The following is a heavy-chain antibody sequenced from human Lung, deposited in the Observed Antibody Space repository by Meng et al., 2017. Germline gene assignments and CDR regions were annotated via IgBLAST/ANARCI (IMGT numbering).Heavy chain of an antibody. Sequence: EVERVAFGGGLVLQGASRRLSCAASGFTFRSCRMPWVREAPGEGLVWVSRIRGEGGSIVYADSVKGRVNISRDNAKHTLFLQMNSLRAEDTAVYYCARESGYFEYWGQGILVTVSS. J-gene: IGHJ4*02. V-gene: IGHV3-74*03. CDR1: GFTFRSCR. CDR3: ARESGYFEY. CDR2: IRGEGGSI.